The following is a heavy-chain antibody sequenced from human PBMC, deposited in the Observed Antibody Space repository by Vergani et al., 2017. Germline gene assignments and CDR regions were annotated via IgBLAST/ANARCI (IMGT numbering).Heavy chain of an antibody. J-gene: IGHJ6*02. CDR3: ARLKGYDFWSGYYANYYYYGMDV. Sequence: QVQLVQSGAEVKKPGASVKVSCKASGYTFTSYDINWVRQATGQGLEWMGWMNPNSGNTGYAQKFQGRVTMTRNTSISTAYMELSSLRSEDTAVYYCARLKGYDFWSGYYANYYYYGMDVGGQGTTVTVSS. V-gene: IGHV1-8*01. CDR1: GYTFTSYD. CDR2: MNPNSGNT. D-gene: IGHD3-3*01.